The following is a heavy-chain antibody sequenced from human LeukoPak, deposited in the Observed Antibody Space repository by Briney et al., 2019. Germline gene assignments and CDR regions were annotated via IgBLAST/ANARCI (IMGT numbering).Heavy chain of an antibody. CDR1: GYTFTSYG. CDR3: ATGENGITMVRGVTRPFDY. D-gene: IGHD3-10*01. V-gene: IGHV1-18*01. CDR2: ISAYNGNT. Sequence: GASVKVSCKASGYTFTSYGISWVRQAPGQGLEWMGWISAYNGNTNYAQKLQGRVTMTTDTSTSTAYMELRSLRSEDTAVYYCATGENGITMVRGVTRPFDYWGQGTLVTVSS. J-gene: IGHJ4*02.